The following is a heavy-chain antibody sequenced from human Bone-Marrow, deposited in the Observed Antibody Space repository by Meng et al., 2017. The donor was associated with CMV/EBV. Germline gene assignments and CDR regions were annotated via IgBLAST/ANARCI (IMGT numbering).Heavy chain of an antibody. V-gene: IGHV3-53*01. CDR1: GFTVSSNY. CDR2: IYSGGST. D-gene: IGHD6-6*01. CDR3: ASRKRVEYSSSSPLDY. J-gene: IGHJ4*02. Sequence: GESLKISCAASGFTVSSNYMSWVRQAPGKGLEWVSVIYSGGSTYYADSVKGRFTISRDNSKNTLYLQMHSLRAEDTAVYYCASRKRVEYSSSSPLDYWGQGTLVTVSS.